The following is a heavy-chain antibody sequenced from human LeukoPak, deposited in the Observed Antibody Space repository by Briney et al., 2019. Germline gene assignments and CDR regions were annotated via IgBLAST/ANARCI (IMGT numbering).Heavy chain of an antibody. D-gene: IGHD3-10*01. V-gene: IGHV4-61*02. CDR2: IYTIGSI. Sequence: SDTLTLTCSVSVGSLSIGSYYWRSIRQPAAKGLVWHGRIYTIGSINYNPSLKSRVTISVATSKIQFSLKLSSVTAADTAVYYCAREVVRGVINYWGQGTLVTVSS. CDR1: VGSLSIGSYY. CDR3: AREVVRGVINY. J-gene: IGHJ4*02.